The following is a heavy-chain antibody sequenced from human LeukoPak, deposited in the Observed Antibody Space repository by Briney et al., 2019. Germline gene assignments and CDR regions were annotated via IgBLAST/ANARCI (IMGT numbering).Heavy chain of an antibody. D-gene: IGHD2-2*01. V-gene: IGHV3-21*01. Sequence: GGSLRLSCAASGFTFSSYSMNWVRQAPGKGLEWVSSISSSSSYIYYADSVKGRFTISRDNAKNSLYLQMNSLRAEDMAVYYCARDPQGCSSTSCRDYYYYYGMDVWGQGTTVTVSS. CDR2: ISSSSSYI. CDR1: GFTFSSYS. CDR3: ARDPQGCSSTSCRDYYYYYGMDV. J-gene: IGHJ6*02.